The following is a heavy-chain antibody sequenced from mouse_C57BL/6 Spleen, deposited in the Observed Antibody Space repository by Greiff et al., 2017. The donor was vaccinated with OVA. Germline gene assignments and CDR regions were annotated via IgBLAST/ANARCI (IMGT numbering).Heavy chain of an antibody. CDR1: GFTFSSYG. V-gene: IGHV5-6*01. D-gene: IGHD2-2*01. J-gene: IGHJ1*03. CDR2: ISSGGSYT. CDR3: ARQGSTMVTTTYFDV. Sequence: EVQLKESGGDLVKPGGSLKLSCAASGFTFSSYGMSWVRQTPDKRLEWVATISSGGSYTYYPDSVKGRFTISRDNAKNTLYLKMSSLKSEDTAMYYCARQGSTMVTTTYFDVWGTGTTVTVSS.